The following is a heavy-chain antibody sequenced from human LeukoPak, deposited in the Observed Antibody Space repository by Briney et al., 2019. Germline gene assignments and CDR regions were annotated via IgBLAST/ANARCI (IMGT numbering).Heavy chain of an antibody. D-gene: IGHD6-19*01. CDR2: INHSGST. J-gene: IGHJ4*02. V-gene: IGHV4-34*01. CDR1: GGSFSGYY. CDR3: ARRIAVAGIDY. Sequence: SETLSLTCAVYGGSFSGYYWSWIRQPPGEGLEWIGEINHSGSTNYNPSLKSRVTISVDTSKNQFSLKLSSVTAADTAVYYCARRIAVAGIDYWGQGTLVTVSS.